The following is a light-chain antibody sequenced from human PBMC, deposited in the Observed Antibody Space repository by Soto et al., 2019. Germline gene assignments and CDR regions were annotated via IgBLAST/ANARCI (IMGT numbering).Light chain of an antibody. J-gene: IGKJ1*01. CDR3: LQYYSYHWR. Sequence: AIRMTQSQASLSASTGDRVTITCRASQGISSDLAWYQQKPGKDPKLLIYAASPLQSRVPSTFSGSGSGTDFTLTLDCLQSEDCATYYFLQYYSYHWRFGQGTKVELK. CDR2: AAS. CDR1: QGISSD. V-gene: IGKV1-8*01.